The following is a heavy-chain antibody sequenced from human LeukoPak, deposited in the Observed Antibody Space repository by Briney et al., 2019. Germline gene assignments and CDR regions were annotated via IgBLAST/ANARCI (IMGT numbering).Heavy chain of an antibody. Sequence: SETLSLTCTVSGGSISSYYWSWIRQPPGKGLEWIGYIYYSGSTNYNPSLKSRVTISVDTSKNQFSLKLSSVTAADTAVYYCARRGLFAWFDPWGPGTLVTVSS. V-gene: IGHV4-59*08. CDR2: IYYSGST. J-gene: IGHJ5*02. CDR3: ARRGLFAWFDP. CDR1: GGSISSYY.